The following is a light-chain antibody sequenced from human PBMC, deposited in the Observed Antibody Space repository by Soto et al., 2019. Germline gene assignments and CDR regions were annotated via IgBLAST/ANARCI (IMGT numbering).Light chain of an antibody. V-gene: IGLV2-14*01. CDR3: SSYTNSIAL. CDR2: EVS. J-gene: IGLJ2*01. CDR1: SSDIGTYNY. Sequence: QAVVTQPASVSGSPGQSITISCTGTSSDIGTYNYVSWYQQHPDKAPKLMISEVSNRPSGVSNRFSGSKSGNTASLTISGLQAEDEADYYCSSYTNSIALFGGGTKLTVL.